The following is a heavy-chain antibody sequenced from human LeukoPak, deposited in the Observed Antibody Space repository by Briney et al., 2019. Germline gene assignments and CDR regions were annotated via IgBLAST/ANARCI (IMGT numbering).Heavy chain of an antibody. D-gene: IGHD2-2*01. CDR2: INHSGST. CDR1: GGSLSGYY. Sequence: PSETLSLTCAVYGGSLSGYYWRGLRQPPGKGGEWVGEINHSGSTNYNPSLKRRVTISVHTSKNQFSLKLSSVTAADTAVYYCARLFWGCSSTSCGDYWGQGTLVTVSS. CDR3: ARLFWGCSSTSCGDY. J-gene: IGHJ4*02. V-gene: IGHV4-34*01.